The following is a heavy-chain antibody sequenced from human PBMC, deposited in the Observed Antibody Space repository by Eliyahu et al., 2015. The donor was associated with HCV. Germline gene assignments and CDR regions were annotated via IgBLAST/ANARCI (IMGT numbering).Heavy chain of an antibody. Sequence: RDNAKNSLYLQMNSLRAEDTAVYYCARNRGGDQYYFDYWGQGTLVTVSS. V-gene: IGHV3-48*01. D-gene: IGHD4-17*01. CDR3: ARNRGGDQYYFDY. J-gene: IGHJ4*02.